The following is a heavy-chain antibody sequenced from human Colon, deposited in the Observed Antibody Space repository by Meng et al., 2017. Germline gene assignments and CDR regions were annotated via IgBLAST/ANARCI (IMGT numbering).Heavy chain of an antibody. CDR1: CGSLSNSNW. CDR2: IYHSGTT. Sequence: VQLEHSGPGLVNPSGTLSLTCAISCGSLSNSNWWSWVRQATGKGLEWIGEIYHSGTTNYNPSLKSRVTISVDKSKNQFSLKVSSVTAADTAVYYCASRGFSYGYVSFWGQGTLVTVSS. V-gene: IGHV4-4*02. D-gene: IGHD5-18*01. J-gene: IGHJ4*02. CDR3: ASRGFSYGYVSF.